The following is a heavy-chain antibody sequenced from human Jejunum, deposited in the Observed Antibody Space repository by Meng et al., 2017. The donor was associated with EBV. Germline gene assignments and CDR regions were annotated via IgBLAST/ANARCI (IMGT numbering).Heavy chain of an antibody. V-gene: IGHV4-4*02. CDR2: IYYSGST. J-gene: IGHJ4*02. CDR3: VRGGDYCLVY. Sequence: QGRLTGSGPGLVKPSGTLSLPCAVSGDSIDSRNWWSLVRQSPERGLEWIGEIYYSGSTNYNPSLKSRVTILVDRSENHFSLHLSSVTAADTAVYYCVRGGDYCLVYWGQGTLVTVSS. D-gene: IGHD2-21*02. CDR1: GDSIDSRNW.